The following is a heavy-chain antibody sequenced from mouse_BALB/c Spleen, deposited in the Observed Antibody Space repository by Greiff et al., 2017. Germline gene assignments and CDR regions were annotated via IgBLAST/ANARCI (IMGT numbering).Heavy chain of an antibody. CDR2: ISSGGSYT. D-gene: IGHD2-14*01. J-gene: IGHJ3*01. Sequence: EVKVVESGGGLVKPGGSLKLSCAASGFTFSSYAMSWVRQTPEKRLEWVATISSGGSYTYYPDSVKGRFTISRDNAKNTLYLQMSSLRSEDTAMYYCARSEDYRYPFAYWGQGTLVTVSA. CDR3: ARSEDYRYPFAY. CDR1: GFTFSSYA. V-gene: IGHV5-9-3*01.